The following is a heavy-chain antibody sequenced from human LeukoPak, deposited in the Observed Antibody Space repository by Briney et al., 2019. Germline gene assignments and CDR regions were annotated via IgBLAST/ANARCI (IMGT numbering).Heavy chain of an antibody. CDR3: AKVCSASCYKEFDY. CDR2: IRYDGSNK. V-gene: IGHV3-30*02. D-gene: IGHD2-2*01. CDR1: GFTFSSYG. J-gene: IGHJ4*02. Sequence: GGSLRLSCAASGFTFSSYGTHWVRQAPGKGLEWVAFIRYDGSNKYYADSVKGRFTISRDNSKNTLYLQMNSLRAEDTAVYYCAKVCSASCYKEFDYWGQGTLVTVSS.